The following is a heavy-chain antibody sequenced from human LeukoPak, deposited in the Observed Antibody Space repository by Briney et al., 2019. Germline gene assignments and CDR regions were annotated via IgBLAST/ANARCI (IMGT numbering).Heavy chain of an antibody. D-gene: IGHD1-26*01. CDR2: IIPIFGTA. V-gene: IGHV1-69*05. CDR3: ARGSSGSLLRIWFDP. J-gene: IGHJ5*02. CDR1: GGTFSSYA. Sequence: ASVKVSCKASGGTFSSYAISWVRQAPGQGLEWMGGIIPIFGTANYAQKFQGRVTITTDESTSTAYMELRSLRSDDTAVYYCARGSSGSLLRIWFDPWGQGTLVTVSS.